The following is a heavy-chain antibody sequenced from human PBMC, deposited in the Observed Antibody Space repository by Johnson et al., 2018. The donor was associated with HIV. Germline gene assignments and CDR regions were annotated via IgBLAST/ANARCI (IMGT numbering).Heavy chain of an antibody. CDR2: IWYDGSNK. D-gene: IGHD1-1*01. Sequence: QVQLVESGGGVVQPGRSLRLSCAASGFTFSSYAMHWVRQAPGKGLEWVAVIWYDGSNKYYVDYVKGRFTISRDNAKNSLYLQINSLRDEDMAVYYCARVPPFGTHPDGAFVIWGQGTMVTVSS. J-gene: IGHJ3*02. CDR3: ARVPPFGTHPDGAFVI. V-gene: IGHV3-33*08. CDR1: GFTFSSYA.